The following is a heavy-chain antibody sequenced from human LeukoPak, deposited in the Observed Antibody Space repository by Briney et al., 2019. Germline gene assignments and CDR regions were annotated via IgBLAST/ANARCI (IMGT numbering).Heavy chain of an antibody. D-gene: IGHD6-13*01. CDR3: AKRVGYGYGMDV. CDR1: GFSVSSND. Sequence: PGGSLRLSCEASGFSVSSNDMSWVRQAPGKGRECVSVINRGGSTFYADSVKGRFTISRDNSKNTLYLQMNRLRVEDTAEFYCAKRVGYGYGMDVWGQGTTVTVSS. CDR2: INRGGST. J-gene: IGHJ6*02. V-gene: IGHV3-53*01.